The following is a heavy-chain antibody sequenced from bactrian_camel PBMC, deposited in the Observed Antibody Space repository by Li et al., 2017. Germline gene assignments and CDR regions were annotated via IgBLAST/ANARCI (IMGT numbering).Heavy chain of an antibody. CDR2: FAPENNP. V-gene: IGHV3-2*01. J-gene: IGHJ4*01. D-gene: IGHD6*01. CDR1: VSTNY. Sequence: HVQLVESGGGLVQPGGSLRLSCAASVSTNYMSWVRQAPGSECEPVSTFAPENNPRVAESVKGRFTISRDNAKNTLYLQVNSLKTEDTAVYYCATEVPSGAEEYGGRWYRVSYWGQGTQVTVS. CDR3: ATEVPSGAEEYGGRWYRVSY.